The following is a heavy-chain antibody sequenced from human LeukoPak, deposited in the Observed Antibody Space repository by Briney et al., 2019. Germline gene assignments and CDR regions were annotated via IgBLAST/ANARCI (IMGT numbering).Heavy chain of an antibody. V-gene: IGHV3-21*01. J-gene: IGHJ6*02. CDR2: ISSSSSYI. Sequence: GGSLRPSCAASGFTFSSYSMNWVRQAPGKGLEWVSSISSSSSYIYYADSVKGRFTISRDNAKNSLYLQMNSLRAEDTAVYYCARAGRGVTGTLLYYYYYGMDVWGQGATVTVSS. CDR1: GFTFSSYS. D-gene: IGHD6-19*01. CDR3: ARAGRGVTGTLLYYYYYGMDV.